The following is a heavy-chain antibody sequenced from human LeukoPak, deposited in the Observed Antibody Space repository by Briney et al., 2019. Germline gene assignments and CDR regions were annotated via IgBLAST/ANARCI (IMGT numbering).Heavy chain of an antibody. CDR2: ISGSGGST. V-gene: IGHV3-23*01. J-gene: IGHJ4*02. D-gene: IGHD3-16*01. Sequence: GGSLRLSCAASGFTFSSYAMGWVRQAPGKGLEWVSAISGSGGSTYYADSVKGRFTISRDNSRDTLYLQMNSLRAEDTAVYYCAKGYYDYVWGSYYFDYWGQGTLVTVSS. CDR1: GFTFSSYA. CDR3: AKGYYDYVWGSYYFDY.